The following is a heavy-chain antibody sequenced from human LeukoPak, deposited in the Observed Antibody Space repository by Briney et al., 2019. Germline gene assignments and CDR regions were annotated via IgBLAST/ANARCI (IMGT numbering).Heavy chain of an antibody. Sequence: ASVKLSYKASGYTFTDYSMHWGRQAPRQRLGWMGLIKPMTGRTHPAQKFQGSVSMHRQTSVPTAYMDLSRLTPDDTAVYYCAPGGAGTTTTFFGYWGQGTLVNVSS. CDR1: GYTFTDYS. CDR2: IKPMTGRT. D-gene: IGHD1-1*01. V-gene: IGHV1-2*02. CDR3: APGGAGTTTTFFGY. J-gene: IGHJ4*02.